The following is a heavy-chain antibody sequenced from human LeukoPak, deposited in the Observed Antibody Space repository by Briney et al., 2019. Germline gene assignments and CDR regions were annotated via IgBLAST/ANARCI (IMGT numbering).Heavy chain of an antibody. CDR1: GFTVGDAW. CDR3: TADSVPDYGDSKGDALDV. J-gene: IGHJ3*01. V-gene: IGHV3-15*01. Sequence: GGSLRLSCAASGFTVGDAWMTWVRQGPGKGLEGVGRIKSKIDGGTTEYAAPVRGRFIISRDESKGILYLQMNSLKTEDTGVYYCTADSVPDYGDSKGDALDVWGQGTMVTVSS. D-gene: IGHD4-17*01. CDR2: IKSKIDGGTT.